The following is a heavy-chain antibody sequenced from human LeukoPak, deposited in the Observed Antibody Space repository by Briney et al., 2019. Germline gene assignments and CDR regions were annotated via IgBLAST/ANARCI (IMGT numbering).Heavy chain of an antibody. D-gene: IGHD1-26*01. Sequence: SETLSLTCSVSGGSISGYYWNWIRQPPGKGLDWIGYISYNGSPNYNPALQSRVTISVDTSKNQISLSLSSVTAADTAVYYCARGQTLVGALHFWGQGTLVTVSS. J-gene: IGHJ4*02. CDR1: GGSISGYY. CDR2: ISYNGSP. V-gene: IGHV4-59*01. CDR3: ARGQTLVGALHF.